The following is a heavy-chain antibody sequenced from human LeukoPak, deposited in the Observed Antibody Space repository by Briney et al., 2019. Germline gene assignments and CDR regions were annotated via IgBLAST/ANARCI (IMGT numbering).Heavy chain of an antibody. V-gene: IGHV3-23*01. Sequence: GGSLRLSCAASGFTFSSYAMSRVRQAPGKGLEWVSAISGSGGSTYYADSVKGRFTISRDNSKNPLYLQMNSLRAEDTAVYYCAKSVLPAFFDYWGQGTLVTVSS. J-gene: IGHJ4*02. D-gene: IGHD2-15*01. CDR1: GFTFSSYA. CDR2: ISGSGGST. CDR3: AKSVLPAFFDY.